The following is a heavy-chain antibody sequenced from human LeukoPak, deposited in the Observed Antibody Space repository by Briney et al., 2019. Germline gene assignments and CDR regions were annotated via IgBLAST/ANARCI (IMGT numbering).Heavy chain of an antibody. CDR2: FDPEDGET. V-gene: IGHV1-24*01. CDR3: ATFVTTRTGMDV. CDR1: GYTLTELS. J-gene: IGHJ6*02. Sequence: ASVKVSCKVSGYTLTELSMHWVRQAPGKGLEWMGGFDPEDGETIYAQKFQGRVTVTEDTSTDTAYMELSSLRSEDTAVYYCATFVTTRTGMDVWGQGTTVTVSS. D-gene: IGHD3-22*01.